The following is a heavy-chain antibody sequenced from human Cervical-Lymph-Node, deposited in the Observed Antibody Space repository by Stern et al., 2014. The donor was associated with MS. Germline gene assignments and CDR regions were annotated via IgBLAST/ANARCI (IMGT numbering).Heavy chain of an antibody. CDR2: FSPTETP. CDR1: GAPLSSGRYY. J-gene: IGHJ4*02. CDR3: ARARGQTLFDY. V-gene: IGHV4-61*02. Sequence: QLQLQASSPGLVKPSQTLSLTCTVSGAPLSSGRYYWSWIRQTAGKGLEWIGRFSPTETPNYTPPLKSRVTMSVNPSKKQFSLKLTSVTAADTAVYYCARARGQTLFDYWGQGTPVIVSS.